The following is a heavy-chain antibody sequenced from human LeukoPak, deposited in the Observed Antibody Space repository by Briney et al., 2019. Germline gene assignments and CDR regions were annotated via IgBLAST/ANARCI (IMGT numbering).Heavy chain of an antibody. Sequence: ASVKVSCKASGYTFTSYGISRVRQAPGQGLEWMGWISAYNGNTNYAQKLQGRVTMTTDTSTSTAYMELRSLRSDDTAVYYCARDQRYSSSSGWFDPWGQGTLVTVSS. CDR2: ISAYNGNT. V-gene: IGHV1-18*01. CDR3: ARDQRYSSSSGWFDP. J-gene: IGHJ5*02. CDR1: GYTFTSYG. D-gene: IGHD6-6*01.